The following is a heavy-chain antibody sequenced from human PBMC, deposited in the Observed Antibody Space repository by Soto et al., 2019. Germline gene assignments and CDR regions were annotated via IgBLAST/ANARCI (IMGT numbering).Heavy chain of an antibody. D-gene: IGHD1-20*01. Sequence: QVQLVQSGAEVKRPGASVKVSYKASGYTFSTYDINWVRQASGQGLEWMGCVNPSSGNTVYAQKFHGRVTMTRDTSISTAYMELSSLESDDTAIYYCARASMYIWSDHWGQGTLVTVSS. J-gene: IGHJ5*02. CDR2: VNPSSGNT. V-gene: IGHV1-8*01. CDR3: ARASMYIWSDH. CDR1: GYTFSTYD.